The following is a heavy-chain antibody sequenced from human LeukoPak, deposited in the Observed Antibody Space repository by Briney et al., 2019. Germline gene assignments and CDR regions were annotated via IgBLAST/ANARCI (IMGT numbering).Heavy chain of an antibody. J-gene: IGHJ6*04. D-gene: IGHD3-10*01. CDR2: IHYSGST. V-gene: IGHV4-59*01. Sequence: PSETLPLTCTVTGGFISHYYWTCIRQPPGKGLEWIGYIHYSGSTNYNPSLMSGGTISVDMSKNQLSLKLSSVTTADTAVYYCARDQHQIDRGVRFYHGMDVWGKGTTVTVSS. CDR3: ARDQHQIDRGVRFYHGMDV. CDR1: GGFISHYY.